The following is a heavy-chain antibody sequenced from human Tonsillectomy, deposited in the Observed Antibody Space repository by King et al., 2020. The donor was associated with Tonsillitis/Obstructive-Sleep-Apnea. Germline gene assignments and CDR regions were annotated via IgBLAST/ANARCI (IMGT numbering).Heavy chain of an antibody. CDR3: ARGAYSSGWDFDY. D-gene: IGHD6-19*01. V-gene: IGHV3-48*03. CDR1: GFTFSSHE. CDR2: ISGSGSTI. J-gene: IGHJ4*02. Sequence: VQLVESGGGVVQTGRSLRLSCAASGFTFSSHEMDWVRQAPGKGLEWVSYISGSGSTIYYADSVKGRFTISRDNAKNSLYLQMNSLRAEDTAVYYCARGAYSSGWDFDYWGQGTLVTVSS.